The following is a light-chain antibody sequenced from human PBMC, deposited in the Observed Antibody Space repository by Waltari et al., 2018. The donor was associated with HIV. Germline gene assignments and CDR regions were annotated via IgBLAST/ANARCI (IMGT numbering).Light chain of an antibody. CDR3: SSYTSVNTRV. CDR1: SSDMGNYNY. Sequence: SVLTQPASVSGSPGQSITISCTGSSSDMGNYNYVPWYQQHPGKAPKLLIYEVTNRPSGISNRFSGSKSGNTASLTISGLHLEDESDYYCSSYTSVNTRVFGGGTKLTVL. J-gene: IGLJ3*02. V-gene: IGLV2-14*01. CDR2: EVT.